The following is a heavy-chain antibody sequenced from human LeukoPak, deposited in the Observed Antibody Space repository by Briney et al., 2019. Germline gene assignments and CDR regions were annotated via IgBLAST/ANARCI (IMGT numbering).Heavy chain of an antibody. CDR1: GGSISSYY. D-gene: IGHD6-6*01. CDR2: IYTSGRT. J-gene: IGHJ6*03. V-gene: IGHV4-4*09. Sequence: SQTLSLTCTVSGGSISSYYWSWIRQPPGKGLEWIGYIYTSGRTNYNPSLKSRVTISVDTSKNQFSLKLSSVTAADTAVYYWARLREQLVRRGGYYYYMDVWGKGTTVTVSS. CDR3: ARLREQLVRRGGYYYYMDV.